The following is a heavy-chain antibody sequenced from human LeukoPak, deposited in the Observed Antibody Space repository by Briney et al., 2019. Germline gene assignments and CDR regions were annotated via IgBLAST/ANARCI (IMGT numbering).Heavy chain of an antibody. Sequence: PGGSLRLSCAASGFTFSGYSMHWVRQAPGKGLEWISYISETGTTIHYAASVKGRFTVSRDNTKNSLYLQMNSLRVEDTAVYYCARDAYFYSSDQWGRGTLVAVSS. CDR1: GFTFSGYS. V-gene: IGHV3-48*04. D-gene: IGHD2-21*01. CDR2: ISETGTTI. J-gene: IGHJ4*02. CDR3: ARDAYFYSSDQ.